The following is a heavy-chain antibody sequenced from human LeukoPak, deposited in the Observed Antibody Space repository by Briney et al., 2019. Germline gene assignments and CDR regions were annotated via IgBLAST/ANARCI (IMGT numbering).Heavy chain of an antibody. Sequence: GGSLRLSCAASGFTFSNYDMHWVRQYSGKGLESVTTIGIAGDTYSAASVKGRFTISRDNAKNSLYLRMNSLRDGDAAVYYCARGAVAAVKGFDFWGQGTMVTVSS. CDR3: ARGAVAAVKGFDF. V-gene: IGHV3-13*04. J-gene: IGHJ3*01. CDR1: GFTFSNYD. CDR2: IGIAGDT. D-gene: IGHD6-19*01.